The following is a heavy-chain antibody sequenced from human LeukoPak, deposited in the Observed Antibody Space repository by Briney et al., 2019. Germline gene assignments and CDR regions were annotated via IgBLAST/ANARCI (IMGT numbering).Heavy chain of an antibody. CDR1: GFTFTKYW. Sequence: PGGSLRLSCAASGFTFTKYWMTWVRQAPGKGLEWVGNIKQDGSDKNYMDSVKGRFTISRDNSKNTVSLQLSSLRVEDTAVYFCAKDREDSAMISGVFDLWGRGTLVTVSS. CDR3: AKDREDSAMISGVFDL. J-gene: IGHJ2*01. CDR2: IKQDGSDK. D-gene: IGHD5-18*01. V-gene: IGHV3-7*03.